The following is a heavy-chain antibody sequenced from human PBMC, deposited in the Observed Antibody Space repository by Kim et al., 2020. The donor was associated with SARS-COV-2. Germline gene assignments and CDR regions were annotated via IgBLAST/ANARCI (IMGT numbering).Heavy chain of an antibody. J-gene: IGHJ4*02. D-gene: IGHD2-2*01. CDR2: INPSGGST. CDR1: GYTFTSYY. V-gene: IGHV1-46*01. Sequence: ASVKVSCKASGYTFTSYYMHWVRQAPGQGLEWMGIINPSGGSTSYAQKFQGRVTMTRDTSTSTVYMELSSLRSEDTAVYYCARSLVVVVPAARSAVTTTFDYWGQGTLVTVSS. CDR3: ARSLVVVVPAARSAVTTTFDY.